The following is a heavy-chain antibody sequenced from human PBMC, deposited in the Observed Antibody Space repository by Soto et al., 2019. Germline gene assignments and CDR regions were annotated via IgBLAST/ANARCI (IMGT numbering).Heavy chain of an antibody. V-gene: IGHV3-30-3*01. CDR3: ARDIQKSSFYHHTMDV. CDR2: ISDDGSTK. J-gene: IGHJ6*02. Sequence: QVQLVESGGGVDQPGGSLRLSCAASGFIFSNYVMHWVRQAPGKGLEWVALISDDGSTKYYIDPVKGRFTISRDNSKNTLYLQMNSLRVEDTALYYCARDIQKSSFYHHTMDVWGQGTTVTVSS. D-gene: IGHD2-2*01. CDR1: GFIFSNYV.